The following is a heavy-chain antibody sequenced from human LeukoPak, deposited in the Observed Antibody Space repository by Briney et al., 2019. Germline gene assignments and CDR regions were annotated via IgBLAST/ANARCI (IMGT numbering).Heavy chain of an antibody. CDR3: AKSSPLRDAFDI. D-gene: IGHD6-6*01. V-gene: IGHV3-9*01. Sequence: PGGSLRLSCAASGFTFDDYAMPWVRHAPGKGLEWVSGISWNSGSIGYADSVKGRFTISRDNAKNSLYLQMNSLRAEDTALYYCAKSSPLRDAFDIWGQGTMVTVSS. CDR2: ISWNSGSI. J-gene: IGHJ3*02. CDR1: GFTFDDYA.